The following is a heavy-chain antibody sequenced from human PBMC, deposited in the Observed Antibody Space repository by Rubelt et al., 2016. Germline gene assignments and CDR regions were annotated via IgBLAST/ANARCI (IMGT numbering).Heavy chain of an antibody. CDR3: AKPARLDYGINAEYFQH. CDR1: GFTFSSYG. V-gene: IGHV3-30*02. CDR2: IRNDGGNN. Sequence: QVQLVESGGGVVQPGGSLRLSCAASGFTFSSYGMHWVRQAPGKGLEWVAFIRNDGGNNYYADSLKGRFTISRDNSKNTLYLQMNSLRAEDTAVYYCAKPARLDYGINAEYFQHWGQGTLVTVSS. J-gene: IGHJ1*01. D-gene: IGHD4-17*01.